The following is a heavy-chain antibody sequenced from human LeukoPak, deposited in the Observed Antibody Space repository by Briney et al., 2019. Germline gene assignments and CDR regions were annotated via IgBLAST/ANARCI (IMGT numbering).Heavy chain of an antibody. CDR3: ARAWSGGDCYLDY. Sequence: PSETLSLTCTVSGYSISSGYYWGWIRQPPGKGLEGIGSIYHSGSTYYNPSLKSRVTISVDTSKNQCSLKLSSVTAADTAVYYCARAWSGGDCYLDYWGQGTLVTVSS. CDR2: IYHSGST. J-gene: IGHJ4*02. V-gene: IGHV4-38-2*02. CDR1: GYSISSGYY. D-gene: IGHD2-21*02.